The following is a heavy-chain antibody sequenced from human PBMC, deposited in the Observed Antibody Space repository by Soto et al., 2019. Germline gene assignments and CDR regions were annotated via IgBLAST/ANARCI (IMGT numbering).Heavy chain of an antibody. V-gene: IGHV3-33*01. CDR1: GFTFSSYG. CDR2: IWYDGSNK. Sequence: QVQLVESGGGVVQPGRSLRLSCAASGFTFSSYGMHWVRQAPGKGLEWVAVIWYDGSNKYYADSVKGRFTISRDNSKNTLYLKMNGLRTEDTSGDYGARVGGSSATLAYWGQGTLVTVSS. CDR3: ARVGGSSATLAY. D-gene: IGHD6-25*01. J-gene: IGHJ4*02.